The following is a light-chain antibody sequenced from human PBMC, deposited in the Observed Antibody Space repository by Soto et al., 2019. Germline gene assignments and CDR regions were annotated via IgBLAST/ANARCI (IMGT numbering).Light chain of an antibody. CDR2: EVN. V-gene: IGLV2-8*01. CDR3: SSYAGINNVGV. Sequence: QSALTQPPSASGSPGQSVTISCTGTSSDVGGYKYVSWYQQHPGKAPKLMIFEVNKRPSGVPDRFSGSKSGNTASQTVSGLQAEDEADYYCSSYAGINNVGVFGTGTKLTVL. J-gene: IGLJ1*01. CDR1: SSDVGGYKY.